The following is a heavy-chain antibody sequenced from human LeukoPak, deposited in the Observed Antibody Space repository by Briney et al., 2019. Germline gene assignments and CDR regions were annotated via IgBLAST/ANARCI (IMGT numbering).Heavy chain of an antibody. CDR2: ISGSGGST. CDR1: GFTFSSYA. J-gene: IGHJ4*02. D-gene: IGHD1-1*01. Sequence: PGGSLRLSCAASGFTFSSYAMSWVRQAPGKGLEWVSAISGSGGSTYYANFVKGRFTISRDNSKNTLYLQMNSLRFEDTAVYFCAKDGGTWNFDYWGLGTLVSVSS. V-gene: IGHV3-23*01. CDR3: AKDGGTWNFDY.